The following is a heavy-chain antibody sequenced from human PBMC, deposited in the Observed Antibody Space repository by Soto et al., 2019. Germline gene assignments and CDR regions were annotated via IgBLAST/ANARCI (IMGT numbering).Heavy chain of an antibody. CDR2: INHSGST. V-gene: IGHV4-34*01. CDR1: GGSFSGYY. CDR3: ASLNRGHSGYEPQGYYYYGMDV. D-gene: IGHD5-12*01. Sequence: SETLSLTCAVYGGSFSGYYWSWIRQPPGKGLEWIGEINHSGSTNYNPSLKSRVTISVDTSKNQFSLKLSSVTAADTAVYYCASLNRGHSGYEPQGYYYYGMDVWGQGTTVTVSS. J-gene: IGHJ6*02.